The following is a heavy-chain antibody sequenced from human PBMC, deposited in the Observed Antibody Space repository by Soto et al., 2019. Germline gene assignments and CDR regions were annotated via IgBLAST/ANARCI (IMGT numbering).Heavy chain of an antibody. J-gene: IGHJ3*02. CDR3: ARRLVVRGVIYAFEI. V-gene: IGHV4-59*08. D-gene: IGHD3-10*01. CDR2: IYYSGST. Sequence: SETLSLTCTVSGGSISSYYWSWIRQPPGKGLEWIGYIYYSGSTNYNPSLKSRVTISVDTSKNQFSLKLSSVTAADTAVYYCARRLVVRGVIYAFEIWGQGTMVTVSS. CDR1: GGSISSYY.